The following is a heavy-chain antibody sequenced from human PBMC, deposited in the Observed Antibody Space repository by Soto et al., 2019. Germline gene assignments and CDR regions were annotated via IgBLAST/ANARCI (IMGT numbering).Heavy chain of an antibody. CDR2: ISGSGGST. CDR3: ANQAPRGSSYYYYYMDV. D-gene: IGHD2-15*01. V-gene: IGHV3-23*01. J-gene: IGHJ6*03. Sequence: GGSLRLSCAASGFTFSSYAMSWVRQAPGKGLEWVSAISGSGGSTYYADSVKGRFTISRDNSKNTLYLQMNSLRAEDTAVYYCANQAPRGSSYYYYYMDVWGKGTTVTVSS. CDR1: GFTFSSYA.